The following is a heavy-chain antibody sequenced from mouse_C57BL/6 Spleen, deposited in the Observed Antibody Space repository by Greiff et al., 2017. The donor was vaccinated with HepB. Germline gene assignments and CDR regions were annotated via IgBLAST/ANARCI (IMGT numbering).Heavy chain of an antibody. D-gene: IGHD2-4*01. CDR1: GFTFSSYA. CDR2: ISDGGSYT. Sequence: EVNLVESGGGLVKPGGSLKLSCAASGFTFSSYAMSWVRQTPEKRLEWVATISDGGSYTYYPDNVKGRFTISRDNAKNNLYLQMSHLKSEDTAMYYCARDYYDYDEGYFDVWGTGTTVTVSS. CDR3: ARDYYDYDEGYFDV. V-gene: IGHV5-4*01. J-gene: IGHJ1*03.